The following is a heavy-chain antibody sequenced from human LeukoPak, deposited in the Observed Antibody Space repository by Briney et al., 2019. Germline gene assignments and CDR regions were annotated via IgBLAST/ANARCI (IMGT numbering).Heavy chain of an antibody. CDR2: MNPNSGNT. D-gene: IGHD3-10*01. CDR3: ARGGRFGEFPGY. V-gene: IGHV1-8*01. J-gene: IGHJ4*02. Sequence: ASVKVSCKASGYTLTSYDINWVRQATGQGLEWMGWMNPNSGNTGYAQKFQGRVTMTRNTSISTAYMELSSLRSEDTAVYYCARGGRFGEFPGYWGQGTLVTVSP. CDR1: GYTLTSYD.